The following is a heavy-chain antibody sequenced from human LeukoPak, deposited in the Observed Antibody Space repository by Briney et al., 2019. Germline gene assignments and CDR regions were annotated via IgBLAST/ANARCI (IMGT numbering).Heavy chain of an antibody. V-gene: IGHV3-30-3*01. D-gene: IGHD3-22*01. J-gene: IGHJ4*02. CDR2: ISYDGSNK. CDR1: GFTFSSYA. CDR3: ASGYYDSRFDY. Sequence: GGSLRLSCAASGFTFSSYAMHWVRQAPGKGLEWVAVISYDGSNKYYADSVKGRFTISRDNSKNTLYLQMNSLRAEDTAVYYCASGYYDSRFDYWGQGTLVTVSS.